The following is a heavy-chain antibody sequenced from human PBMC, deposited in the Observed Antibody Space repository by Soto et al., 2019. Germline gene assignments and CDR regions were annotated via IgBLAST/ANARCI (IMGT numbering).Heavy chain of an antibody. V-gene: IGHV4-59*08. CDR2: YSGTS. CDR1: GASISRDH. J-gene: IGHJ4*02. Sequence: QVQLQESGPGLVKPSETLSLTCTVSGASISRDHWNWIRQPPGKGLEWIGEYSGTSNYNPSLRSRVTKSVATSNNQASLKLGAVTAADTAVYYCATYTDGGGGRGYWGQGTLVTVSS. D-gene: IGHD3-16*01. CDR3: ATYTDGGGGRGY.